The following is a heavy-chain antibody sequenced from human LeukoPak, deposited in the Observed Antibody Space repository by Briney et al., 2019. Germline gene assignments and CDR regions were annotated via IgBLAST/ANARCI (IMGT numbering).Heavy chain of an antibody. CDR1: GGTFSSYA. CDR3: AREERNGGYLADN. V-gene: IGHV1-69*13. J-gene: IGHJ4*02. CDR2: IIPIFGTA. D-gene: IGHD3-10*01. Sequence: EASVKVSCKASGGTFSSYAISWVRQAPGQGLEWMGGIIPIFGTANYAQKFQGRVTITADESTSTAYMELSSLRSEDTAVYYCAREERNGGYLADNWGQGTLVTVSS.